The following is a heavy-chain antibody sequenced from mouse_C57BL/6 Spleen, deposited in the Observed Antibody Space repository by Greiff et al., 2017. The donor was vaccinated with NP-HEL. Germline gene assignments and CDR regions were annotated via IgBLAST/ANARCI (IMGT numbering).Heavy chain of an antibody. D-gene: IGHD2-4*01. CDR2: ISSGSSTI. J-gene: IGHJ4*01. Sequence: VQLKESGGGLVKPGGSLKLSCAASGFTFSDYGMHWVRQAPEKGLEWVAYISSGSSTIYYADTVKGRFTISRDNAKNTLFLQMTSLRSEDTAMYYCARLYYDYDDYYAMDYWGQGTSVTVSS. CDR3: ARLYYDYDDYYAMDY. V-gene: IGHV5-17*01. CDR1: GFTFSDYG.